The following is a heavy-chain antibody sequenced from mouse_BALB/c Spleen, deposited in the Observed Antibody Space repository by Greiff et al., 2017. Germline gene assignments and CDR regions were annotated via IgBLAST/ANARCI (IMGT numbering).Heavy chain of an antibody. J-gene: IGHJ4*01. V-gene: IGHV1S56*01. CDR2: IYPGNVNT. CDR1: GYTFTSYY. D-gene: IGHD2-1*01. CDR3: ARGGYGNYEGDMDYYAIDY. Sequence: VKLMESGPELVKPGASVRISCKASGYTFTSYYIHWVKQRPGQGLEWIGWIYPGNVNTKYNEKFKGKATLTADKSSSTAYMQLSSLTSEDSEVYFCARGGYGNYEGDMDYYAIDYWGQGTAVTVSS.